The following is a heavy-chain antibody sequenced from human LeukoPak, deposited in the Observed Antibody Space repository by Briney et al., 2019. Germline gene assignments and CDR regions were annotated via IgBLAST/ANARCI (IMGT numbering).Heavy chain of an antibody. D-gene: IGHD5-18*01. V-gene: IGHV1-8*03. J-gene: IGHJ1*01. Sequence: GASVKVSCKASGGTFSSYAISWVRQAPGQGLEWMGWMNSNSGNTGYAQKFQARVTFTRITSMSTAYMELRSLRSEDTAVYYCARGERGYRYGFEYFQKWGQGTLVTVSS. CDR1: GGTFSSYA. CDR2: MNSNSGNT. CDR3: ARGERGYRYGFEYFQK.